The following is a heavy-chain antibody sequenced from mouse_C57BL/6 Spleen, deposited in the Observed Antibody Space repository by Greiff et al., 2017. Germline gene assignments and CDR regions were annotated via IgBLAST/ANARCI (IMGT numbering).Heavy chain of an antibody. D-gene: IGHD1-1*01. CDR2: INPSSGYT. CDR3: AREDYGSSPFAY. Sequence: VQLVESGAELAKPGASVKLSCKASGYTFTSYWMHWVKQRPGQGLEWIGYINPSSGYTKYNQKFKDKATLTADKSSSTAYMQLGSLTYDDSAVYYCAREDYGSSPFAYWGQGTLVTVSA. V-gene: IGHV1-7*01. CDR1: GYTFTSYW. J-gene: IGHJ3*01.